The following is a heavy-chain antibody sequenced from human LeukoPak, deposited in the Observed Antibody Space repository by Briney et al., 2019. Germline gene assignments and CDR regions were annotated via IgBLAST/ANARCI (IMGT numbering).Heavy chain of an antibody. V-gene: IGHV1-2*04. J-gene: IGHJ5*02. Sequence: ASVKVSCKASGYTFTGYYMHWVRQAPGQGLEWMGWINPNSGGTNYAQKFQGWVTMTRDTSISTAYMELSRRRSDDTAVYYCARGRVYCSSTSCSYPNWFDPWGQGTLVTVSS. CDR1: GYTFTGYY. CDR3: ARGRVYCSSTSCSYPNWFDP. CDR2: INPNSGGT. D-gene: IGHD2-2*01.